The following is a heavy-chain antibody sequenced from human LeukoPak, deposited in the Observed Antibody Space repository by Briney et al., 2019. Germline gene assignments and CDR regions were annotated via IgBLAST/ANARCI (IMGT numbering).Heavy chain of an antibody. V-gene: IGHV3-7*01. D-gene: IGHD2-2*01. CDR3: ARGAVVVPAATHTGWFDP. CDR2: IKQDGSEK. J-gene: IGHJ5*02. Sequence: GGSLRLSCAASGFTFSSYWMSWVRQAPGKGLEWVANIKQDGSEKYYVDTVKGRFTISRDNAKNSLYLQMNSLRAEDTAVYYCARGAVVVPAATHTGWFDPWGQGTLVTVSS. CDR1: GFTFSSYW.